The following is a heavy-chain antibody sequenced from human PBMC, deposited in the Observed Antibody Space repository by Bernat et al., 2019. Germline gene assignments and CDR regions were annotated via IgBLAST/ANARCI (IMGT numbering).Heavy chain of an antibody. CDR1: GFTFSSYG. J-gene: IGHJ6*03. CDR3: AKDTNMDV. CDR2: ISYDGSNK. Sequence: QVQLVESGGGVVQPGRSLRLSCAASGFTFSSYGMHWVRQAPGKGLEWVAVISYDGSNKYYADSVKGRFTISRDNSKNTLYLQMNSPRAEDTAVYYCAKDTNMDVWGKGTTVTVSS. D-gene: IGHD3-3*01. V-gene: IGHV3-30*18.